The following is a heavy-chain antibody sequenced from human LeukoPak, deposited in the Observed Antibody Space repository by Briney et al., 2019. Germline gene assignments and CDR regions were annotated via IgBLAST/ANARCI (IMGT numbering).Heavy chain of an antibody. J-gene: IGHJ5*02. Sequence: SETLSLTCTVSGGSIRSSYYYWSWNRQPPGKGLEWIGEINHSGSTNYNPSLKSRVTISVDTSKNQFSLKLSSVTAADTAVYYCASLASGYPTPNWFDPWGQGTLVTVSS. CDR3: ASLASGYPTPNWFDP. CDR2: INHSGST. CDR1: GGSIRSSYYY. D-gene: IGHD3-22*01. V-gene: IGHV4-39*07.